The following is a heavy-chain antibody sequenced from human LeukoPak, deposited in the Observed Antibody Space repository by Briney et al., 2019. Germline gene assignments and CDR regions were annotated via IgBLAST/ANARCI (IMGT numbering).Heavy chain of an antibody. J-gene: IGHJ4*02. CDR3: ARGRYYYGSGSYHFDY. CDR1: GGSFSGYY. V-gene: IGHV4-34*01. CDR2: INHSGST. Sequence: PSETLSLTCAVYGGSFSGYYWSWIRQPPGKGLEWIGEINHSGSTNYNPSLKSRVTISVDTSKNQFSLKLSSVTAADTAVYYCARGRYYYGSGSYHFDYWGQGTLVTVSS. D-gene: IGHD3-10*01.